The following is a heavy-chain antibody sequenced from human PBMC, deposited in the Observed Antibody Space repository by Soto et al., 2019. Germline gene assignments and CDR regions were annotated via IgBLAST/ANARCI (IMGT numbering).Heavy chain of an antibody. CDR1: GYTLTNYG. D-gene: IGHD1-1*01. CDR3: VRDWQLSP. CDR2: ISGHNGNT. V-gene: IGHV1-18*01. J-gene: IGHJ5*02. Sequence: QVQLVQSGDEVKKTGASVKVSSRASGYTLTNYGISWVRQAPGQGLFWMGWISGHNGNTLYAQNVQCRLTLTIDTSTNTAYMELMSLKIDDTAMYYCVRDWQLSPWGQGTLVTVSS.